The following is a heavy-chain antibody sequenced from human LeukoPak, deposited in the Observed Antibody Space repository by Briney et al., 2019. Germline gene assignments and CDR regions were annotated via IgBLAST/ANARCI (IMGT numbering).Heavy chain of an antibody. D-gene: IGHD4-17*01. CDR2: INHSGST. Sequence: NPSETLSLTCAVYGGSFSGYYWSWIRQPPGKGLEWIGEINHSGSTNYNPSLKSRVTISVDTSKNQFSLKLSSVTAADTAVYYCARNSSTVNHVYKYFDFWGQGTLVTVSS. V-gene: IGHV4-34*01. J-gene: IGHJ4*02. CDR1: GGSFSGYY. CDR3: ARNSSTVNHVYKYFDF.